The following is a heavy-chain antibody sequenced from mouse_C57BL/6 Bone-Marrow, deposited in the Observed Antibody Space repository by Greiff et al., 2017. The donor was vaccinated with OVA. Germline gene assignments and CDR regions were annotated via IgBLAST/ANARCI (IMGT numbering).Heavy chain of an antibody. V-gene: IGHV1-81*01. CDR3: ARLRLRRSMDY. CDR2: IYPRSGNT. CDR1: GYTFTSYG. D-gene: IGHD2-4*01. Sequence: VQLQQSGAELARPGASVKLSCKASGYTFTSYGISWVKQRTGQGLEWIGEIYPRSGNTYYNEKFKGKATLTADKSSSTAYMELRSLTSEDSAVYFCARLRLRRSMDYWGQGTSVTVSS. J-gene: IGHJ4*01.